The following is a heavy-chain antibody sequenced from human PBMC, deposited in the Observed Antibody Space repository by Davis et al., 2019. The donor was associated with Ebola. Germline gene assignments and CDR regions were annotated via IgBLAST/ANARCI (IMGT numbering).Heavy chain of an antibody. Sequence: ASVTVSCKASGYTFTSYGISWVRQAPGQGLEWMGWISAYNGNTNYAQKLQGRVTVTTDTSTSIAYMELRSLGSDDTAVYFCARDKKYMVQGLLNSFDIWGQGTLVTVSS. CDR3: ARDKKYMVQGLLNSFDI. D-gene: IGHD3-10*01. J-gene: IGHJ3*02. CDR2: ISAYNGNT. V-gene: IGHV1-18*01. CDR1: GYTFTSYG.